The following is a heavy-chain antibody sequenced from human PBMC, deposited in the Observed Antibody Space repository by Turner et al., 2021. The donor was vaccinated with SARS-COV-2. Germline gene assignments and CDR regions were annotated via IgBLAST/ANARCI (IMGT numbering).Heavy chain of an antibody. D-gene: IGHD3-22*01. CDR1: GFTFISYS. CDR3: ARWGPYYYDSSGYYPDAFDI. Sequence: EVQLVESGGGLVKPGGSLRLSCAASGFTFISYSMNWVRQAPGKGLEWVSSISISSSYIYYADSVKGRFTISRDNAKNSLYLQMNSLRAEDTAVYYCARWGPYYYDSSGYYPDAFDIWGQGTMVTVSS. V-gene: IGHV3-21*01. J-gene: IGHJ3*02. CDR2: ISISSSYI.